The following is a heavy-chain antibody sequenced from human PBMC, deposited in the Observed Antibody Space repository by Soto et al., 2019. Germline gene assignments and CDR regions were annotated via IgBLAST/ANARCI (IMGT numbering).Heavy chain of an antibody. V-gene: IGHV4-59*01. CDR2: IDNSGST. Sequence: QVQLQESGPGLVKPSETLSLTCTVSGGSISSYSWSWIRQPTGKGLEWIGYIDNSGSTDYNPSLKSRVTISVDRSKNQFSLKLSSVTAADTAVYYCARAPQWLVHWFDPWGQGTLVTVSS. CDR3: ARAPQWLVHWFDP. CDR1: GGSISSYS. D-gene: IGHD6-19*01. J-gene: IGHJ5*02.